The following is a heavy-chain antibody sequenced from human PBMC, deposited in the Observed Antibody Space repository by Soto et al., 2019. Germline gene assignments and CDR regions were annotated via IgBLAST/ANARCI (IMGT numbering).Heavy chain of an antibody. D-gene: IGHD3-22*01. J-gene: IGHJ2*01. CDR1: GFPFSAYV. V-gene: IGHV3-23*01. CDR2: ISGSGDTA. Sequence: EVQLLESGGDLVQPGGSLRLSCAASGFPFSAYVMTWVRRAPGRGLEWISAISGSGDTAYYAESVKGRFTISRDNSRNTLYLKMNNLTVEDTAVYSGAKARFDSRGTVFRVGFYDIWGRGTLVTVAT. CDR3: AKARFDSRGTVFRVGFYDI.